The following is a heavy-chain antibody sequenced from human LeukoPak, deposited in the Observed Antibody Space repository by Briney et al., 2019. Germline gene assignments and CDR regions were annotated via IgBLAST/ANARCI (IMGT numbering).Heavy chain of an antibody. Sequence: SETLSLTCTVSGGSISSSSYYWDWIRQPPGKGLEWIGSLYYSGSTYYNPSLKSRVTISVDTSKNQFSLKLSSVTAADTAVYYCVRGGYYGAGSYHTFDYWGQGILVSVS. CDR1: GGSISSSSYY. CDR3: VRGGYYGAGSYHTFDY. D-gene: IGHD3-10*01. CDR2: LYYSGST. J-gene: IGHJ4*02. V-gene: IGHV4-39*07.